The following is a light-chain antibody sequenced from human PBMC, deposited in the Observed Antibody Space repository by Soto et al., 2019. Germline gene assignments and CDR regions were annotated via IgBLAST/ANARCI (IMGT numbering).Light chain of an antibody. J-gene: IGKJ1*01. Sequence: DIQMTQSPSTLSASVGDRVTITCRASQTINSWLAWYQQKPGKAPKVLIFDASSLKTGVPSRFSGSGSGKEFTLTISNLQPDDFATYYCQQYDSYSSGPFGQGTKVEIK. CDR2: DAS. V-gene: IGKV1-5*01. CDR3: QQYDSYSSGP. CDR1: QTINSW.